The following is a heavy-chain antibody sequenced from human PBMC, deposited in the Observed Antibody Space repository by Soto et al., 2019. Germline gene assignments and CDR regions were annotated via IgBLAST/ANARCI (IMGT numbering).Heavy chain of an antibody. J-gene: IGHJ5*02. CDR3: ARAPGGGWFDP. CDR1: GGSIGSYY. CDR2: IYYSGST. V-gene: IGHV4-59*01. Sequence: QVQLQESGPGLVKPSETLSLTCTVSGGSIGSYYWNWIRQPPGKGLEWIGYIYYSGSTNYNPSLKSRVTISVDTSKNQFSLKLSSVTAADTAVYYCARAPGGGWFDPWGQGTLVTVSS.